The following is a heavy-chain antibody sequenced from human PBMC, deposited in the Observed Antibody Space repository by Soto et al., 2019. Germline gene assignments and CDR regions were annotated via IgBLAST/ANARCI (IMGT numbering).Heavy chain of an antibody. V-gene: IGHV3-23*01. CDR1: GFTFSSYA. CDR2: ISGSGGST. D-gene: IGHD3-10*01. Sequence: PGGSLRLSCAASGFTFSSYAVSWVRQAPGKGLEWVSAISGSGGSTYYADSVKGRFTISRDNSKNTLYLQMKSLRAEDTAVYYCAKDSILWFGELSSWFDPWGQGTLVTVSS. J-gene: IGHJ5*02. CDR3: AKDSILWFGELSSWFDP.